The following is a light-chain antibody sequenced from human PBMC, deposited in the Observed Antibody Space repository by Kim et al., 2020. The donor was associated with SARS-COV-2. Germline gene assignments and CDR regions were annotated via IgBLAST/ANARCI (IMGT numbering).Light chain of an antibody. Sequence: SSELTQDPAVSVALGQTVRITCQGDSLRNYYGSWYQQKPGEAPVLVIYGKNNRPSGIPDRFSGSSSGNTASLTITGAQAEDEAEYYCSSRDSSGYHLVFGGGTQLTVL. CDR3: SSRDSSGYHLV. CDR2: GKN. CDR1: SLRNYY. V-gene: IGLV3-19*01. J-gene: IGLJ3*02.